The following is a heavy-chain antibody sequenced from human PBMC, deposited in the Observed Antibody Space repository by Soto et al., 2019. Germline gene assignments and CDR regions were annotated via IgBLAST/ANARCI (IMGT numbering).Heavy chain of an antibody. CDR2: ISGSGSTT. CDR1: GFTFSNYA. J-gene: IGHJ4*02. V-gene: IGHV3-23*01. CDR3: VKTAAPRGAYYFDY. D-gene: IGHD2-2*01. Sequence: EVQLLDSGGGLAQPGGSLRLSCAASGFTFSNYAMSWVRQAPGKGLEWVSSISGSGSTTYYTDSVKGRFTISRDNSKSTLSLQMDSLRAEDTAIYYCVKTAAPRGAYYFDYWGQGTPLTVSS.